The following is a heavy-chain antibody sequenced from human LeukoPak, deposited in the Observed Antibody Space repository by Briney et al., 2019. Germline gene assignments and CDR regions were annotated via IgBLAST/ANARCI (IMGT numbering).Heavy chain of an antibody. CDR3: ARKSDTKAPDY. CDR2: VYPDDSET. CDR1: GYSFTTYS. V-gene: IGHV5-51*01. D-gene: IGHD5-18*01. Sequence: GESLKISCKASGYSFTTYSIGWVRQMPGKGLEWMGIVYPDDSETRYSPSFEGQVTFSVDISINTAYLQWNSLKASDSAMYYCARKSDTKAPDYWDQGTLVTVSS. J-gene: IGHJ4*02.